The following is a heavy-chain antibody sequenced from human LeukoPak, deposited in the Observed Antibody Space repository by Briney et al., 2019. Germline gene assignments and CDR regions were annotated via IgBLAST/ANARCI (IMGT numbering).Heavy chain of an antibody. CDR1: GDSISSGDFN. D-gene: IGHD3-10*01. J-gene: IGHJ4*02. V-gene: IGHV4-31*03. CDR3: ARERAGAGAHFDY. CDR2: IYHSGRT. Sequence: SETLSLTCSVSGDSISSGDFNWSWMRQRPGKGLEWIGYIYHSGRTNYNPSLESRLTISVDTSRDQFSLRLTSVTAADTAVYFCARERAGAGAHFDYWGQGTLVTVSS.